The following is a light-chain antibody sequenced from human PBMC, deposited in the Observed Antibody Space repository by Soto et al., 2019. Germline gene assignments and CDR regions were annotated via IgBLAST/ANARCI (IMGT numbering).Light chain of an antibody. CDR3: QHYGSSPWT. J-gene: IGKJ1*01. V-gene: IGKV3-20*01. CDR1: QSVSSSN. Sequence: EIVLTQSPGTLSLSPGDRATLYCRASQSVSSSNLAWYQQKRGQSPRLLIYGASSRATGIPDRFSGSGSRPDFTLTISRLEPEDFAVYFCQHYGSSPWTFGQGTKVDI. CDR2: GAS.